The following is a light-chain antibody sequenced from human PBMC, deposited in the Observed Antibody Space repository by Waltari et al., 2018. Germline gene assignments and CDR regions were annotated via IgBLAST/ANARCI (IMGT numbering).Light chain of an antibody. CDR1: YSNVGANV. Sequence: QSVLTQPPSASGTPGQRVTISCSGSYSNVGANVVNWYQHLPGTAPKLLIYRNERRPSGVPDRFSASKSGTSASLAISDLRPEDEADYYCASWDDSLNGRWVFGGGTKLTVL. CDR2: RNE. J-gene: IGLJ2*01. CDR3: ASWDDSLNGRWV. V-gene: IGLV1-44*01.